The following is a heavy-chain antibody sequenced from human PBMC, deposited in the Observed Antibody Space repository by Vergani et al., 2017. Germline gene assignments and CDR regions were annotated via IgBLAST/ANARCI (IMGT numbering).Heavy chain of an antibody. CDR2: IYPRDSDT. J-gene: IGHJ6*03. CDR1: GYTFTNEW. D-gene: IGHD3-3*01. CDR3: ARQITIFGVVDYMDV. Sequence: EVQLLESGGGLVQPGGSLRLSCAASGYTFTNEWIGWVRRKPGMGLEWMAVIYPRDSDTLYSPSFQGQVTVSVDKSINTAYLQWSSLKASDTAIYYCARQITIFGVVDYMDVWPRGPRSPSP. V-gene: IGHV5-51*01.